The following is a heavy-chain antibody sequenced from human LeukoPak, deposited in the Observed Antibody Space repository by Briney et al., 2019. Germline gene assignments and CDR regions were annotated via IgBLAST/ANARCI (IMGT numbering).Heavy chain of an antibody. D-gene: IGHD5-18*01. Sequence: SETLSPTCTVSGGSISSSSYYWGWIRQPPGKGLEWIGSIYYSGSTYYNPSLKSRVTISVDTSKNQFSLKLSSVTAADTAVYYCARGRGQLWANYFDYWGQGTLVTVSS. CDR3: ARGRGQLWANYFDY. V-gene: IGHV4-39*07. CDR2: IYYSGST. J-gene: IGHJ4*02. CDR1: GGSISSSSYY.